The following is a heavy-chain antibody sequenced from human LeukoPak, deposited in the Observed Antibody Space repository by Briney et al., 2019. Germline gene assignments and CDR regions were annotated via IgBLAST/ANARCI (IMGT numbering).Heavy chain of an antibody. D-gene: IGHD6-13*01. CDR2: INSVGTIT. CDR3: TKPAADDS. Sequence: GGALRLSRAASRCTFSSYWMHWLRPAPGGGLAGVSEINSVGTITNYAASLKDRFTISRDNAKNTLFLQTNHPSDDDTALYYLTKPAADDSWGQGTLVTVSS. V-gene: IGHV3-74*01. CDR1: RCTFSSYW. J-gene: IGHJ4*02.